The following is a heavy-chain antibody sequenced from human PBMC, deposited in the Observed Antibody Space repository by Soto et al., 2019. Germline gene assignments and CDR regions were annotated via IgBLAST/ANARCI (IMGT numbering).Heavy chain of an antibody. CDR3: ARDRLLWFGEIQFDY. V-gene: IGHV3-33*01. Sequence: GGSLRLSCAASGFTFSSYGMHWVRQAPGKGLEWVAVIWYDGSNKYYADSVKGRFTISRDNSKNTLYLQMNSLRAEDTAVYYCARDRLLWFGEIQFDYWGQGTLVTVSS. D-gene: IGHD3-10*01. J-gene: IGHJ4*02. CDR2: IWYDGSNK. CDR1: GFTFSSYG.